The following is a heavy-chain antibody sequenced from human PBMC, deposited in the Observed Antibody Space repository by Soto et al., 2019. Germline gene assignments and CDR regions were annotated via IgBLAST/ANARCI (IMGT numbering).Heavy chain of an antibody. V-gene: IGHV1-69*06. D-gene: IGHD1-26*01. CDR1: GCTYSSYG. Sequence: SVKVSCKASGCTYSSYGISWLRQAPGQGLEWVGGIIPMFGTTNYAQKFQGRVTITADKSTGTSYMELSSLRSDDTAVYYCARGPRDYSAHDSDGLSLWGQGTLVIVSS. CDR2: IIPMFGTT. J-gene: IGHJ4*02. CDR3: ARGPRDYSAHDSDGLSL.